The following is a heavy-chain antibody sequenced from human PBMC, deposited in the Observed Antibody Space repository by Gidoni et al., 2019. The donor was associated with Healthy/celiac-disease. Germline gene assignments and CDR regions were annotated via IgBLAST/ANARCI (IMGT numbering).Heavy chain of an antibody. CDR1: GFSLSTSGVG. J-gene: IGHJ4*02. CDR2: IYWDDDK. V-gene: IGHV2-5*02. Sequence: QITLKESGPTLVKPTQTLTLTCTFSGFSLSTSGVGVGWIRQPPGKALEWLALIYWDDDKRYSPSLKSRLTITKDTSKNQVVLTMTNMDPVDTATYYCARRYYYDSSGYPFDYWGQGTLVTVSS. D-gene: IGHD3-22*01. CDR3: ARRYYYDSSGYPFDY.